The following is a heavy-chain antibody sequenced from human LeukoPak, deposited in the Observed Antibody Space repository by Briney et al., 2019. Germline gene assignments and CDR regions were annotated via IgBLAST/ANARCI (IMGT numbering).Heavy chain of an antibody. CDR1: GFTFSSYW. CDR3: AKDPPHYDFWSGYYSHYYYMDV. CDR2: ISGSGGST. V-gene: IGHV3-23*01. D-gene: IGHD3-3*01. Sequence: GGSLRLSCAASGFTFSSYWMSWVRQAPGKGLEWVSAISGSGGSTYYADSVKGRFTISRDNSKNTLYLQMNSLRAEDTAVYYCAKDPPHYDFWSGYYSHYYYMDVWGKGTTVTVSS. J-gene: IGHJ6*03.